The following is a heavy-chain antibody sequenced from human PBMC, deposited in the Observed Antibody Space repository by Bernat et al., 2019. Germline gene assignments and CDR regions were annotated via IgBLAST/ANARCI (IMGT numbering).Heavy chain of an antibody. CDR2: IRSKANSYAT. Sequence: EVQLVESGGGLVQPGGSLKLSCAASGFTFSGSAMHWVRQASGKGLEWVGRIRSKANSYATAYAASVKGRFTISRDDSKNTAYLQMNSLKTEDTAVHYCTRPGNYYYYYMDVWGKGTTVTVSS. V-gene: IGHV3-73*02. J-gene: IGHJ6*03. CDR3: TRPGNYYYYYMDV. CDR1: GFTFSGSA.